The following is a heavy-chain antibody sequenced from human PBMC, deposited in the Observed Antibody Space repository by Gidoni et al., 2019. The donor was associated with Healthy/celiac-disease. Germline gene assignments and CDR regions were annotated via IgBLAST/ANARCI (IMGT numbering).Heavy chain of an antibody. CDR2: ILYDGSNK. D-gene: IGHD3-22*01. Sequence: VQPGRSLRLSCAASGFTFSSYGMHWVRQAPGKGRGWVAVILYDGSNKYYADSVKGRFTIARDKSKNTLYLQMNSLRAEDTAVYYCARDNRKTQFYYDSSGPSYYFDYWGQGTLVTVSS. CDR1: GFTFSSYG. J-gene: IGHJ4*02. CDR3: ARDNRKTQFYYDSSGPSYYFDY. V-gene: IGHV3-33*01.